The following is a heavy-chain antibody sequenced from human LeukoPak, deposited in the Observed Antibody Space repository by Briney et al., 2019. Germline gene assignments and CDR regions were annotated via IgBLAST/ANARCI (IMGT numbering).Heavy chain of an antibody. Sequence: GSLRLSCAASRFSFSRYAMHWVRQAPGKGLEWVAVISYDGRSEYYADSVRGRFSISRDNSKNTLFLHMNSVRVGDTALYYCARAFGSDNGDYPAWGQGTLVTVSS. J-gene: IGHJ5*02. CDR2: ISYDGRSE. CDR3: ARAFGSDNGDYPA. V-gene: IGHV3-30*04. CDR1: RFSFSRYA. D-gene: IGHD2-21*01.